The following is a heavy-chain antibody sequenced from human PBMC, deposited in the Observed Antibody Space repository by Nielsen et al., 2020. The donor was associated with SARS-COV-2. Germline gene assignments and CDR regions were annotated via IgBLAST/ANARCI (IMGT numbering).Heavy chain of an antibody. CDR3: ARDSYPIAVAPYYFDY. CDR2: IYYSGST. V-gene: IGHV4-39*07. Sequence: SETLSLTCTVSGGSISSSSYYWGWIRQPPGKGLEWIGSIYYSGSTYYNPSLKSRVTISVDTSKNQFSLKLSSVTAADTAVYYCARDSYPIAVAPYYFDYWGQGTLVTVSS. D-gene: IGHD6-19*01. J-gene: IGHJ4*02. CDR1: GGSISSSSYY.